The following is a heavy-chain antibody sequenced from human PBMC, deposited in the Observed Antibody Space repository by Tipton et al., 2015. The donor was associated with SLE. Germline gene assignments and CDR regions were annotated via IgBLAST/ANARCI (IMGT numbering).Heavy chain of an antibody. CDR2: IYTSGST. D-gene: IGHD2-15*01. V-gene: IGHV4-30-2*01. Sequence: TLSLTCAVSGGSISSGGYSWSWIRQPPGKGLEWIGYIYTSGSTNYNPSLKSRVTISVDTSKNQFSLKLSSVTAADTAVYYCASGIVVVVAATKTDYFCVMDVWGQGTTVTVSS. CDR1: GGSISSGGYS. J-gene: IGHJ6*02. CDR3: ASGIVVVVAATKTDYFCVMDV.